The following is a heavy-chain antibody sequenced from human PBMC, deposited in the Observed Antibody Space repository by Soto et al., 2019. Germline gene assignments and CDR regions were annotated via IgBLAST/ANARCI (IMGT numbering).Heavy chain of an antibody. V-gene: IGHV3-30-3*01. CDR3: ARGAGTGRLLDM. Sequence: QELLVESGGGVVQSGGSLRLSCEGSGCTLSQHAIHWVRQAPGKGPEWVAVVSYDGDKTYFADSVRGRMTLSRDNSNHTASLHMRNVTPEDTAVYFCARGAGTGRLLDMWGQGTLVIASS. CDR1: GCTLSQHA. J-gene: IGHJ4*02. CDR2: VSYDGDKT. D-gene: IGHD6-13*01.